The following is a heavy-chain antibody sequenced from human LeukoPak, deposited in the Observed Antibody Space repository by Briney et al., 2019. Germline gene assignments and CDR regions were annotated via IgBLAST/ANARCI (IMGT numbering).Heavy chain of an antibody. D-gene: IGHD3-16*01. V-gene: IGHV4-39*07. CDR1: GGSISSSSYY. CDR2: IYYSGNT. CDR3: ARDWGPMI. J-gene: IGHJ4*02. Sequence: SETLSLTCTVSGGSISSSSYYWGWIRQPPGKGLEWIGNIYYSGNTYYNPSLKSRVTISIDTSKNQFSLKLSSVTAADTAVYYCARDWGPMIWGQGTLVTVSS.